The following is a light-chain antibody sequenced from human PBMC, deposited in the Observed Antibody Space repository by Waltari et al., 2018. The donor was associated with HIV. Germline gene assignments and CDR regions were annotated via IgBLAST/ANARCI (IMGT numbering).Light chain of an antibody. V-gene: IGLV1-51*01. Sequence: HSVLTQPPAVSAAPGQKVTISSSGTTSNIGNNFVCWYQKLPGTAPKLLIFDNHKRPSGVSDRFSASKSATSATLDITGLHTGDEAEYYCGTWDTSLNAGVFGGGTKVSVL. CDR1: TSNIGNNF. CDR3: GTWDTSLNAGV. CDR2: DNH. J-gene: IGLJ2*01.